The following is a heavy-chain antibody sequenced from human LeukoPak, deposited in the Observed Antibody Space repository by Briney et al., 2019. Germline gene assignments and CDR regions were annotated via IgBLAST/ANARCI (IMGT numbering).Heavy chain of an antibody. V-gene: IGHV3-23*01. CDR3: AKFEEIATINPFDS. CDR2: ISGSGGST. Sequence: GGSLRLSCAASGFTFRSSAMSWGRQAPGQGLEWVSAISGSGGSTYYADSVKGRFTISRDNSKNTLFLQMSSLRVEHTAVYYCAKFEEIATINPFDSWGQGTLVTVSS. D-gene: IGHD5-24*01. CDR1: GFTFRSSA. J-gene: IGHJ4*02.